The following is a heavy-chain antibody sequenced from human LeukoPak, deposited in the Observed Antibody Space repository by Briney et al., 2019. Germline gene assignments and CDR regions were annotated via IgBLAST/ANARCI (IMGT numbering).Heavy chain of an antibody. Sequence: SETLSLTCTVSGGSISSYYWSWIRQPPGKRLEWIGYIYYSGSTNYNPSLKSRVTISIDTSKNQFYLKLSSVTAADTAVYYCARQSQRAGLDFDYWGQGTLVTVSS. CDR3: ARQSQRAGLDFDY. CDR2: IYYSGST. J-gene: IGHJ4*02. V-gene: IGHV4-59*08. D-gene: IGHD2-15*01. CDR1: GGSISSYY.